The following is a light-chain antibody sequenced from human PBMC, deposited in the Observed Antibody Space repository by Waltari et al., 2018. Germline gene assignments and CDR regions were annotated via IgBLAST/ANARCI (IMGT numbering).Light chain of an antibody. CDR3: SSYTSNSTLGV. Sequence: QSALTQPASVSGSPGQSITISCTGTNSDFGGSNFVSCYQQHPAKAPKLMIFDVTNRPSGVSDRFSGSKSGNTASLTISGLQAVDEAVYYCSSYTSNSTLGVFGGGTRLTVL. CDR1: NSDFGGSNF. V-gene: IGLV2-14*03. CDR2: DVT. J-gene: IGLJ3*02.